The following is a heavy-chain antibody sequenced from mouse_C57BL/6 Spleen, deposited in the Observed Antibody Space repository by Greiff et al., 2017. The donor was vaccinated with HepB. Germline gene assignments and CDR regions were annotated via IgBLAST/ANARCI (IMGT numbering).Heavy chain of an antibody. CDR3: AREPLYYDVGIYYAMDY. V-gene: IGHV1-72*01. CDR1: GYTFTSYW. Sequence: VQLQQPGAELVKPGASVKLSCKASGYTFTSYWMHWVKQRPGRGLEWIGRIDPNSGGNKYNEKFKSKATLTVDKPSSTAYMQLSSLTSEDSAVYYCAREPLYYDVGIYYAMDYWGQGTSVTVSS. CDR2: IDPNSGGN. D-gene: IGHD2-4*01. J-gene: IGHJ4*01.